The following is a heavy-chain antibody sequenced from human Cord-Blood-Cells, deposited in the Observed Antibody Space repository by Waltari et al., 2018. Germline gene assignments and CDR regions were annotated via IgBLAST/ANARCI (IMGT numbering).Heavy chain of an antibody. CDR1: GGSFSGYY. CDR3: ARLSVFILSPADS. Sequence: QVQLQQWGAGLLKPSETLSLTCAAYGGSFSGYYWSWIRQPPGKGLEWIGEINHSGSTNYNPSLKSRVTISVDTAKNQFSLKLSSVTAADTAVYYCARLSVFILSPADSWGQGTLVSFSS. CDR2: INHSGST. V-gene: IGHV4-34*01. D-gene: IGHD3-16*01. J-gene: IGHJ4*02.